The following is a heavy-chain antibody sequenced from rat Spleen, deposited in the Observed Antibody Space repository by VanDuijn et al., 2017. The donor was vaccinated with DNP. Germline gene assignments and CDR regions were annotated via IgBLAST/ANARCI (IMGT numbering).Heavy chain of an antibody. CDR1: GFTFSDYY. CDR2: INYDGGNS. CDR3: ARHVLPLRVWDY. Sequence: EVQLVESGGGLVQPGRSLRLSCAASGFTFSDYYMTWVRQAPTKGLEWVAYINYDGGNSYYRDSVKGRFTISRDNARSTLYLQMNSLRSEDMATYYCARHVLPLRVWDYWGQGVMVTVSS. J-gene: IGHJ2*01. V-gene: IGHV5-22*01. D-gene: IGHD1-4*01.